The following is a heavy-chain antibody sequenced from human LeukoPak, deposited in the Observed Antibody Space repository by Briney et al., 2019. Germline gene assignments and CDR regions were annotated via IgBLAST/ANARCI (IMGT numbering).Heavy chain of an antibody. D-gene: IGHD3-22*01. CDR3: ARDSSYYDTSDYFDY. CDR2: ISYDGSNK. CDR1: GFTFSSYT. Sequence: GRSLRLSCAASGFTFSSYTMHWVRQAPGKGLEWVAVISYDGSNKYYADSVKGRFTISRDNSKNTLYLQMNSLRAEDTAVYYCARDSSYYDTSDYFDYWGQGTLSPSPQ. V-gene: IGHV3-30*04. J-gene: IGHJ4*02.